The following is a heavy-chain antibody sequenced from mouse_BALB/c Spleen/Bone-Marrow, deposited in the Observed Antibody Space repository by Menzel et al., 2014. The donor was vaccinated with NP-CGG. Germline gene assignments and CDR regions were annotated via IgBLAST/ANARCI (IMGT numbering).Heavy chain of an antibody. CDR1: RYTFTSYW. Sequence: QVQLQQSGAELVRPGASVKLSCKASRYTFTSYWINWVKQRPGQGLERTGNIYPSDSYTNYNQKFKDKATLTVDKSSGTAYMQLSSPTSEDSAVYYCRRSYGSSNEYYFDYWGQGTTLTVSS. CDR2: IYPSDSYT. J-gene: IGHJ2*01. V-gene: IGHV1-69*02. CDR3: RRSYGSSNEYYFDY. D-gene: IGHD1-1*01.